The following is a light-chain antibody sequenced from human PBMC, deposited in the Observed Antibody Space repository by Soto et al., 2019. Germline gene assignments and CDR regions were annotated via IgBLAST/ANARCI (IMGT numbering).Light chain of an antibody. V-gene: IGKV3-20*01. J-gene: IGKJ1*01. Sequence: EIVLTQSPGTLSLSPGERATLSCRASQSISNNYLAWYQQRPGQAPRLLIYGVSSRATGIADRFSGSGSGTDFTLTISRLEPEDFAMYYCQHFTAFGQGTRVEI. CDR3: QHFTA. CDR2: GVS. CDR1: QSISNNY.